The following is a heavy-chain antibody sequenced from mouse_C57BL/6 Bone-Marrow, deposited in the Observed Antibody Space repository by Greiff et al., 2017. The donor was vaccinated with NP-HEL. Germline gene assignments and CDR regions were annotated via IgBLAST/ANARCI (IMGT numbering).Heavy chain of an antibody. CDR2: IYPGGGYT. V-gene: IGHV1-63*01. D-gene: IGHD1-1*01. J-gene: IGHJ1*03. Sequence: VQLQQSGPELVKPGASVKMSCKASGYTFTNYWIGWAKQRPGHGLEWIGDIYPGGGYTNYNEKFKGKATLTADKSSSTAYMQFSSLTSEDSAIYYCATRGSSYWYFDVWGTGTTVTVSS. CDR3: ATRGSSYWYFDV. CDR1: GYTFTNYW.